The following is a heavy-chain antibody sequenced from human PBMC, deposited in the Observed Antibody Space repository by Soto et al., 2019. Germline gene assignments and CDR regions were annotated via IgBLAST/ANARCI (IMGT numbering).Heavy chain of an antibody. CDR3: ATTGTMYY. CDR1: GFTFNNYA. CDR2: ISASGDST. D-gene: IGHD1-7*01. V-gene: IGHV3-23*01. J-gene: IGHJ4*02. Sequence: EVQLLESGGGLAQPGGSLRLSCAGSGFTFNNYAMSWIRQAPGKGLEWVSAISASGDSTYYAGSVKGRFTISRDNSKNILYLQMNSLRAEDTGLYYCATTGTMYYWGQGTLVTVSS.